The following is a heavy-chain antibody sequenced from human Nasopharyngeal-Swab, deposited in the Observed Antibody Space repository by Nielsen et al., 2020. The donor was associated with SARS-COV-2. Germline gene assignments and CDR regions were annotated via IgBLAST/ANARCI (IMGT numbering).Heavy chain of an antibody. D-gene: IGHD3-22*01. CDR1: GYTFTSYD. Sequence: ASAKVSCKASGYTFTSYDINWVRQATGQGLEWMGWMNPNSGNTGYAQKFQGRVTMTRNTSISTAYMELSSLRSEDTAVYYCARSDYDSSGYFNWGQGTLVTVSS. V-gene: IGHV1-8*01. J-gene: IGHJ4*02. CDR3: ARSDYDSSGYFN. CDR2: MNPNSGNT.